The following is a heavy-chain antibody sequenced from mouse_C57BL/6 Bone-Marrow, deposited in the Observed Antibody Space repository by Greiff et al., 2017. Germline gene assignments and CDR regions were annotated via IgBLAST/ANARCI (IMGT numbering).Heavy chain of an antibody. CDR1: GYTFTSYW. CDR3: ARERLSGYFDV. Sequence: QVQLQQPGAELVMPGASVKLSCKASGYTFTSYWMHWVKQRPGQGLEWIGVIDPSDSYTNYNQKFKGKSTLTVDKSSSTAYMQLSSLTSEDSAVYYCARERLSGYFDVWGTGTTVTVSS. V-gene: IGHV1-69*01. J-gene: IGHJ1*03. D-gene: IGHD2-2*01. CDR2: IDPSDSYT.